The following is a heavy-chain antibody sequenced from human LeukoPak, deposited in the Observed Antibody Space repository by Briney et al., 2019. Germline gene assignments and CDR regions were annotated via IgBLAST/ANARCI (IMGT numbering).Heavy chain of an antibody. J-gene: IGHJ3*02. D-gene: IGHD4-17*01. V-gene: IGHV4-34*01. Sequence: SETLSLTCAVYGGSFSGYYWSWIRQPPGKGLEWIGEINHSGSTNYNPSLKSRVTISVDTSKNQFSLKLSSVTAAETAVYYCARGVGYGDYSNDAFDIWGEGTMVTVSS. CDR2: INHSGST. CDR3: ARGVGYGDYSNDAFDI. CDR1: GGSFSGYY.